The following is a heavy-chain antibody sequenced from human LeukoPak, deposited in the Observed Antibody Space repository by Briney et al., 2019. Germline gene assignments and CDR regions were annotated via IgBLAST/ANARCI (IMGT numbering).Heavy chain of an antibody. J-gene: IGHJ4*02. CDR3: ARDRYYYDSSGYYRTMYYFDY. CDR1: GFTFNSYF. D-gene: IGHD3-22*01. CDR2: IKQDGSEK. Sequence: GGSLRLSCAASGFTFNSYFMSWVRQAPGKGLEWVANIKQDGSEKSYVDSVKGRSTISRDNAKNSLYLQMNSLRAEDTAVYYCARDRYYYDSSGYYRTMYYFDYWGQGTLVTVSS. V-gene: IGHV3-7*01.